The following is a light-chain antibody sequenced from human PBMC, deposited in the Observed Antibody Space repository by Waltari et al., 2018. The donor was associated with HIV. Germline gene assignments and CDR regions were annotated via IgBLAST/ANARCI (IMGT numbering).Light chain of an antibody. CDR1: SSDVGGYNY. CDR3: SSHAGSKVV. J-gene: IGLJ2*01. V-gene: IGLV2-8*01. Sequence: QSALTQPPSASGSPGQSVTLPCTGTSSDVGGYNYVSWHHQHPGQAPKLMIYDVIKRPSGVPDRFSGSKSGNTASLTVSGLQPEDEADYYCSSHAGSKVVFGGGTRLTVL. CDR2: DVI.